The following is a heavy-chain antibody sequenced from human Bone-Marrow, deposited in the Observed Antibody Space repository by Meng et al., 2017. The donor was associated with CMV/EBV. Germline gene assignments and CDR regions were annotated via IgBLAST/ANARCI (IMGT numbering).Heavy chain of an antibody. J-gene: IGHJ4*02. Sequence: SETLSLTCTVSGVSINSFHWSWIRQPPGKRLEWLGYLYYAGSTNYNPSLRSRVTISRDTSTNQFSLELRSVTAADTAVYYCARSHCSSSYCRARFAHWGQAALVTVSS. V-gene: IGHV4-59*01. D-gene: IGHD2-2*01. CDR1: GVSINSFH. CDR3: ARSHCSSSYCRARFAH. CDR2: LYYAGST.